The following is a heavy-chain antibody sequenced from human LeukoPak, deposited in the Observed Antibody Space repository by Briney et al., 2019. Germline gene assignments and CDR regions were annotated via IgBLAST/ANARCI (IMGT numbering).Heavy chain of an antibody. J-gene: IGHJ4*02. D-gene: IGHD3-16*01. CDR3: ARVGRGDHTWGSYSFDY. CDR2: ISYTGST. V-gene: IGHV4-59*01. Sequence: PSETLSLTCTVSGDSISSYYWSWIRQPPGKGLEWIGYISYTGSTNYNPSLRSRVTIAVDTSNNQFSLRLNSVTAADTAVYYCARVGRGDHTWGSYSFDYWGQGTQVTVSS. CDR1: GDSISSYY.